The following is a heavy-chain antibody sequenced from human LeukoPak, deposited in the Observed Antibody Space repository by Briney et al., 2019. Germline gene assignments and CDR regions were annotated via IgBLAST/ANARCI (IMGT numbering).Heavy chain of an antibody. Sequence: SQTLSLTCAISGDSVSSDSAAWNWIRQSPSRGLEWLGRTLYRSKWYNDCAVSVKGRITINPDTSMNQVSLQLNSVTPDDTAVYYCAREVLSTTWYIDYWGQGTLVTVSS. CDR2: TLYRSKWYN. CDR1: GDSVSSDSAA. J-gene: IGHJ4*02. D-gene: IGHD2/OR15-2a*01. CDR3: AREVLSTTWYIDY. V-gene: IGHV6-1*01.